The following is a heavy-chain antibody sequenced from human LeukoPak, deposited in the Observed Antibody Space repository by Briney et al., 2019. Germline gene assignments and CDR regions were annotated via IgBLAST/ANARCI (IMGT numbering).Heavy chain of an antibody. CDR3: AVASGGAQAYY. CDR1: GFTFSDYY. J-gene: IGHJ4*02. D-gene: IGHD1-26*01. V-gene: IGHV3-11*04. CDR2: ISSGGRTI. Sequence: GGSLRLSCAASGFTFSDYYMSWIRQAPGKGLEWVSYISSGGRTIYYADSVKGRFTISRDNAKNTLYLQMNSLRAEDMAVYYCAVASGGAQAYYWGQGTLVTVSS.